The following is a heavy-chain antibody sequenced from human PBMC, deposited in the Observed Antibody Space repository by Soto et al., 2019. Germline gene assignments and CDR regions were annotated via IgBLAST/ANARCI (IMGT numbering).Heavy chain of an antibody. CDR3: ARDKTAPNWFDP. J-gene: IGHJ5*02. V-gene: IGHV4-30-4*01. CDR1: GGSISSGDYY. CDR2: IYYSGST. Sequence: LSLTCTVSGGSISSGDYYWSWIRQPPGKGLEWIGYIYYSGSTYYNPSLKSRVTISVDTSKNQFSLKLSSVTAADTAVYYCARDKTAPNWFDPWGQGTLVTVSS. D-gene: IGHD5-18*01.